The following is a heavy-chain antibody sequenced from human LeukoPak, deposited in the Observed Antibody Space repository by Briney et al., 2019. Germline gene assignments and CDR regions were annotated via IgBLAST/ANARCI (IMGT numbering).Heavy chain of an antibody. V-gene: IGHV3-23*01. D-gene: IGHD6-13*01. CDR2: ISGSAGST. Sequence: GGSLRLSCAASGFTFSSYGMSWVRQAPGKGLEWVSAISGSAGSTYYADSVKGRFTVSRDNSKNTVHLQMNSLRAEDTAVYYCARGAAGGSGGIDYWGQGTLVTVSS. CDR3: ARGAAGGSGGIDY. CDR1: GFTFSSYG. J-gene: IGHJ4*02.